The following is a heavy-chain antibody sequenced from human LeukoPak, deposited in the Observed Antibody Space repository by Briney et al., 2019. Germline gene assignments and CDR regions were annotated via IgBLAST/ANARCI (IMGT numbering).Heavy chain of an antibody. Sequence: SETLSLTCTVSGGSITRYSWTWIRQPPGKGLEWIGDIYYSGDTNYNPSLKSRVTISVDTSKNQFSLKLSSVTAADTAVYYCARHATMVNNIFSSWGQGTLVTVTS. J-gene: IGHJ5*02. V-gene: IGHV4-59*08. CDR3: ARHATMVNNIFSS. D-gene: IGHD4/OR15-4a*01. CDR2: IYYSGDT. CDR1: GGSITRYS.